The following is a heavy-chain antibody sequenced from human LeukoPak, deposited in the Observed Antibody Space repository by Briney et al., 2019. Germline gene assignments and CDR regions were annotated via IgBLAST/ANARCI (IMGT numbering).Heavy chain of an antibody. CDR2: ISGSDGRT. Sequence: GGSLRLSCAASGFTFRSYAMSRVRQAPGKGPEWVSAISGSDGRTFYAASVKGRSTISRDNSKNTLYLQMNSLRGEDTALYYCVKESPYGTPRFYYFDDWGQGTLATVSS. J-gene: IGHJ4*02. CDR1: GFTFRSYA. V-gene: IGHV3-23*01. D-gene: IGHD3-3*01. CDR3: VKESPYGTPRFYYFDD.